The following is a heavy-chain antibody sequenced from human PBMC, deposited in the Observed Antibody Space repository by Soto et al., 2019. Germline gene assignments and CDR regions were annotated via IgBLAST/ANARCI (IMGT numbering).Heavy chain of an antibody. CDR1: GGSFSGYY. J-gene: IGHJ6*02. Sequence: SETLSLTCAVYGGSFSGYYWTWIRQPPGTGLEWIGEINHSGSTNYNPSLKSRVTISVDTSKNQFSLKLSSVTAADTAVYYCARRREDYYYYYGMDVWGQGTTVTVSS. CDR3: ARRREDYYYYYGMDV. V-gene: IGHV4-34*01. CDR2: INHSGST.